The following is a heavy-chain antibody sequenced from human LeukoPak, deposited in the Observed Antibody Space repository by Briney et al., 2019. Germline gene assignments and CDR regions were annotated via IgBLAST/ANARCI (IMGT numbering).Heavy chain of an antibody. J-gene: IGHJ1*01. CDR1: GYTLTSYD. CDR3: ARGGDRVGATSQRPLQH. CDR2: MNPNSGNT. Sequence: ASVKVSCKASGYTLTSYDINWVRQATGQGLEWMGWMNPNSGNTGYAQKFQGRVSMTRNTSISTAYMELSSLRSEDTAVYYCARGGDRVGATSQRPLQHWGQGTLVTVSS. D-gene: IGHD1-26*01. V-gene: IGHV1-8*01.